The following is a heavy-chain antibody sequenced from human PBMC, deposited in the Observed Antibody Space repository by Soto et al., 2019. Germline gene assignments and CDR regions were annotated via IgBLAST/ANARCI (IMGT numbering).Heavy chain of an antibody. Sequence: SETLSLTCNVSGYSIYSYYYWGLMLHPPRRRPGLLASIYYTGNTYLNPSLKSELSISVDTSNHQSSLNLTSLTRAETAVYYCVRVARTYGPDKPWGRGTLVTVSS. CDR3: VRVARTYGPDKP. CDR1: GYSIYSYYY. J-gene: IGHJ5*02. D-gene: IGHD1-1*01. V-gene: IGHV4-38-2*02. CDR2: IYYTGNT.